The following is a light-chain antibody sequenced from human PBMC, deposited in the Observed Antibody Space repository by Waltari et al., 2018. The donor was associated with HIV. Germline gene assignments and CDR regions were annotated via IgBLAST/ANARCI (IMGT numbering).Light chain of an antibody. Sequence: HSALTQPASVSGSPGQSITISCTGPTSDFDTFNFVSWYQHSPGRAPKLIIFEVYSRPAGVSERFSGSKSGDTASLTISALRAEDEADYFCSSYSARGFVAFGGGTKVTVL. CDR2: EVY. J-gene: IGLJ3*02. CDR1: TSDFDTFNF. CDR3: SSYSARGFVA. V-gene: IGLV2-14*01.